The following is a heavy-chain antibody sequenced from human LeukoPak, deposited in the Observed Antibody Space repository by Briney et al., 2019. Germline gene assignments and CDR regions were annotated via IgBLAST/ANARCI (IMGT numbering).Heavy chain of an antibody. J-gene: IGHJ4*02. CDR2: VRTKTNNYAT. CDR3: ASYDNAGNYYHNY. V-gene: IGHV3-73*01. D-gene: IGHD3-22*01. CDR1: GFTFSASA. Sequence: GSLILSCAGSGFTFSASAMHWVRQASGKGLEWVGRVRTKTNNYATTYATSVKGRFTIFRDDSKNTAYLQMNSLGTGDTAVYYCASYDNAGNYYHNYWGQGTLVTVSS.